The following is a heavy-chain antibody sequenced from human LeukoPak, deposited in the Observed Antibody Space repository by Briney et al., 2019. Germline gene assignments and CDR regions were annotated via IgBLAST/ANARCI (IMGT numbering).Heavy chain of an antibody. D-gene: IGHD2-2*01. CDR2: INEDGTKK. V-gene: IGHV3-7*01. J-gene: IGHJ4*02. CDR3: ARGPNVVVPAAYYFDY. Sequence: GGSLRLSCAASGFTFRTYWMSWVRQAPGKGLEWVANINEDGTKKYSVDSVKGRFTISRDNSKNTLYLQMGSLRAEDMAVYYCARGPNVVVPAAYYFDYWGQGTLVTVSS. CDR1: GFTFRTYW.